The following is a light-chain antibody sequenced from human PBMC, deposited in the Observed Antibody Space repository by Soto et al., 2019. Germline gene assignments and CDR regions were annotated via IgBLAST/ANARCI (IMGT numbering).Light chain of an antibody. CDR3: QQGHNWPLT. J-gene: IGKJ2*01. V-gene: IGKV3-15*01. CDR1: QSISTE. Sequence: EIVMTQSPATLSVSPGERATLSCRASQSISTELAWYQQKPGQPPRLLIYSASTRATGVPARFTGSGSGSEFTLTISRLPSEDFAVYYCQQGHNWPLTFGQGTRLEI. CDR2: SAS.